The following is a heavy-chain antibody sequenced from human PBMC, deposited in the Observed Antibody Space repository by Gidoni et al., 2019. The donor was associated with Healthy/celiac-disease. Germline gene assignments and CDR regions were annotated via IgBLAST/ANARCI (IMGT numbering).Heavy chain of an antibody. CDR1: GCTFSSYA. Sequence: QVPLVQSGAEVKNPGSSVTVSCNSSGCTFSSYAISWVRQAPGQGLEWMGGIIPIYGTANYEQKYQGRVTITADESTRTAYMELSSLRDEETAVYYCARAPIAAAGGIDYWGQGTLVTVSS. CDR2: IIPIYGTA. V-gene: IGHV1-69*01. D-gene: IGHD6-13*01. CDR3: ARAPIAAAGGIDY. J-gene: IGHJ4*02.